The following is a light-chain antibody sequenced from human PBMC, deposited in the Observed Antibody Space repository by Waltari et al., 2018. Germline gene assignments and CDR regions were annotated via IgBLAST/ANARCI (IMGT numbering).Light chain of an antibody. CDR2: GQK. CDR1: IPRNYF. V-gene: IGLV3-19*01. CDR3: RCRDRSGGV. Sequence: SSDLTQDPAVSVALGQTVRITCQGYIPRNYFGSWYQQRPGQAPVLIFYGQKSRPSGIPGRFSGSTSGNTASLTITGAQAEDEADYYCRCRDRSGGVFGGGTRLTVL. J-gene: IGLJ3*02.